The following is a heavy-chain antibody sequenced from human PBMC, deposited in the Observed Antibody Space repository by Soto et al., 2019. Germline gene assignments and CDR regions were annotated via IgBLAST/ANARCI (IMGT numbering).Heavy chain of an antibody. D-gene: IGHD3-10*01. Sequence: XSVKVSCKASGYTFTGYAMHWVRQAPGQRLEWMGWINAGNGNTKYSQKFQGRVTITRDTSASTAYMELSSLRSEDTAVYYCARDRVLLWFGELSYYYYYGMDVWGQGTTVTVS. CDR1: GYTFTGYA. V-gene: IGHV1-3*01. J-gene: IGHJ6*02. CDR3: ARDRVLLWFGELSYYYYYGMDV. CDR2: INAGNGNT.